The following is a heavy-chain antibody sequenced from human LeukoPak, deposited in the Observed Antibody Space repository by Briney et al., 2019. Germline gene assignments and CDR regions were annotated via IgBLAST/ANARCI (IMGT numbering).Heavy chain of an antibody. J-gene: IGHJ6*03. CDR1: GGSFSGYY. Sequence: SETLSLTCAVYGGSFSGYYWSWIRQPPGKGLEWIGEINHSGSTNYNPSLKSRVTISVDTSKNQFSLKLSSVTAADTAVYYCARRPSRRIRGYYYYYYMDVWGKETTVTVSS. CDR3: ARRPSRRIRGYYYYYYMDV. V-gene: IGHV4-34*01. CDR2: INHSGST. D-gene: IGHD3-10*01.